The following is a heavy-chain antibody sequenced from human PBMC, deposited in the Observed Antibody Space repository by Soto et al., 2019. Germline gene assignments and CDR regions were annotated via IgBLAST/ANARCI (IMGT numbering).Heavy chain of an antibody. CDR1: GFTFSSYA. V-gene: IGHV3-23*01. CDR2: ISGSGGST. Sequence: EVQLLESGGGLVQPGGSLRLSCAASGFTFSSYAMSWVRQAPGKGLEWVSAISGSGGSTYYAVSVKGRFTISRDNSKNALYLQMNSLRAEDTAVYYCAAGRQLLSHFDYWGQGTLVTVSS. D-gene: IGHD2-2*01. J-gene: IGHJ4*02. CDR3: AAGRQLLSHFDY.